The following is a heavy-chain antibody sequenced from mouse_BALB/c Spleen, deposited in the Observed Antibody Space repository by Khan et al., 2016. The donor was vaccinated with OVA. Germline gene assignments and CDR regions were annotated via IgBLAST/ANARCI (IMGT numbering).Heavy chain of an antibody. CDR2: IWGGGGT. D-gene: IGHD2-14*01. V-gene: IGHV2-6-4*01. CDR3: ARAYYGYDGYYAMDY. Sequence: QVQLKESGPGLVAPSQSLSITCTVSGFSLSRYNVNWVRQPPGKGLEWLGMIWGGGGTDYNSTLKSRLTISRDNSKSQVFLKMNSLQTDDTAMYYCARAYYGYDGYYAMDYWGQGTSVTVSS. CDR1: GFSLSRYN. J-gene: IGHJ4*01.